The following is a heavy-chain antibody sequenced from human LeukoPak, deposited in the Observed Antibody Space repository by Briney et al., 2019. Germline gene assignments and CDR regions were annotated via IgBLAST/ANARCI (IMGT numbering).Heavy chain of an antibody. V-gene: IGHV4-59*01. Sequence: SETLSLTCTVSGGSISSYYWSWIRQPPGKGLEWIGYIYYSGSTNYNPSLKSRVTISVDTSKSQFSLKLSSVTAADTAVYYCATQSGLGYSSGWDYYYYGMDVWGQGTTVTVSS. J-gene: IGHJ6*02. CDR1: GGSISSYY. D-gene: IGHD6-19*01. CDR2: IYYSGST. CDR3: ATQSGLGYSSGWDYYYYGMDV.